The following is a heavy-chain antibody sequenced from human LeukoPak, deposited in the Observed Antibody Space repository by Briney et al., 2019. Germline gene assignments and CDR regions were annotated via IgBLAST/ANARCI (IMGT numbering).Heavy chain of an antibody. Sequence: ASLKLSCKASGYTFTGYYMHWVRQAPGQRPEGIGWIKPNSGDTNYAQKLQARVTMTRDTSISTAYMELSRLRSDDTAVYYCARGVGLEDFDYWGQGTLVTVSS. V-gene: IGHV1-2*02. D-gene: IGHD1-1*01. J-gene: IGHJ4*02. CDR1: GYTFTGYY. CDR2: IKPNSGDT. CDR3: ARGVGLEDFDY.